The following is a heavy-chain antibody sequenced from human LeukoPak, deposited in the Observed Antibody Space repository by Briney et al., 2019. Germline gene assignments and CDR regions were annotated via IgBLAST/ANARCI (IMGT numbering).Heavy chain of an antibody. CDR2: INHSGST. CDR1: GGSFSGYD. V-gene: IGHV4-34*01. CDR3: ARGLKTVTSY. D-gene: IGHD4-17*01. J-gene: IGHJ4*02. Sequence: PSETLSLTCAVYGGSFSGYDWSWIRQPPGKGLEWIGEINHSGSTNYNPSLKSRVTISVDTSKNQFSLKLSSVTAADTAVYYCARGLKTVTSYWGQGTLVTVSS.